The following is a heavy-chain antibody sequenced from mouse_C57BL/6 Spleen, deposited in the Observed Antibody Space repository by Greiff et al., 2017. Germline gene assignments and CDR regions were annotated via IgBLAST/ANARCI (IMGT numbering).Heavy chain of an antibody. J-gene: IGHJ4*01. CDR2: ISSGSSTI. V-gene: IGHV5-17*01. CDR1: GFTFSDYG. D-gene: IGHD2-4*01. Sequence: EVHLVESGGGLVKPGGSLKLSCAASGFTFSDYGMHWVRQAPEKGLEWVAYISSGSSTIYYADTVKGRFTISRDNAKNTLFLQMTSLRSEDTAMYYCARKAFYDYGAMDYGGQGTSVTVSS. CDR3: ARKAFYDYGAMDY.